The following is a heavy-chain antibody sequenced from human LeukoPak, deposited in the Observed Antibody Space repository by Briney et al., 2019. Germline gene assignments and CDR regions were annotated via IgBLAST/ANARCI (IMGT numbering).Heavy chain of an antibody. D-gene: IGHD5-12*01. CDR2: INPNSGGT. J-gene: IGHJ4*02. V-gene: IGHV1-2*02. CDR1: GYTFTGYY. CDR3: ARDRSGGYDLNFDY. Sequence: GASVKVSCKASGYTFTGYYIPWVRQAPGQGHGWMGWINPNSGGTNYAQKFQARVTMTRDTTITTAYMELSRLRSDDTAVYYCARDRSGGYDLNFDYGGQETLVTVSS.